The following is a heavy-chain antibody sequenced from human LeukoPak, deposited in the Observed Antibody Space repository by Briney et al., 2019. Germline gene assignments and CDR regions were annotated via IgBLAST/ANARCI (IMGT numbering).Heavy chain of an antibody. Sequence: PSETLSLTCTVSGGSISSYYWSWIRQPPGKGLEWIGYIYYSGSTNYNPSLKSRVTISVDTSKNQFSLKLSSVTAADTAVYYCARGTMVRGELVYWGQGTLVTVSS. CDR1: GGSISSYY. CDR3: ARGTMVRGELVY. CDR2: IYYSGST. D-gene: IGHD3-10*01. V-gene: IGHV4-59*01. J-gene: IGHJ4*02.